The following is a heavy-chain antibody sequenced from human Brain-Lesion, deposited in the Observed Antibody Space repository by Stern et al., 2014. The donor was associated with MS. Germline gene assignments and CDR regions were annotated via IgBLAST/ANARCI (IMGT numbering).Heavy chain of an antibody. D-gene: IGHD5-12*01. CDR1: GFSPSTPGVG. Sequence: QVTLKESGPALVKPTQSLTLTCTFSGFSPSTPGVGVTWIRQPQGKALEWLALVDWDDEKYYSTSLKTRLSIFKDTSKNQVVLTMTNMDPVDTATYYCARMRYSGDYFIDYWGQGTLVTVSS. J-gene: IGHJ4*02. CDR3: ARMRYSGDYFIDY. V-gene: IGHV2-70*01. CDR2: VDWDDEK.